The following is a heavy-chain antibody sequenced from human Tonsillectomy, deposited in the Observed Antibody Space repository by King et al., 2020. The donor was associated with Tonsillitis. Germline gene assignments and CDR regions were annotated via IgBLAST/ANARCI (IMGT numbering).Heavy chain of an antibody. J-gene: IGHJ4*02. V-gene: IGHV4-4*07. CDR1: GDSINDES. Sequence: QLQESGPRLVKPAETLSLTCNFSGDSINDESWTWIRQTAGSGLEWIGRIYSTGGTNYNPSLASRVSMSVDTSKSQFFLQLTSVTAADTAIYYCAREKRLWVFEVTTISDYFDSWGQGIPVTVPS. CDR2: IYSTGGT. D-gene: IGHD3-16*01. CDR3: AREKRLWVFEVTTISDYFDS.